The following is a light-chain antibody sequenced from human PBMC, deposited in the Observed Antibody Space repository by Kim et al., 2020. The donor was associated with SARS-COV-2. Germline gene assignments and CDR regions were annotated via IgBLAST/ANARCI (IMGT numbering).Light chain of an antibody. CDR2: GTS. CDR3: QQYDNPPYT. CDR1: QSVASNI. Sequence: LSPGERATLSCRASQSVASNIMAWYQKKPGQTTRLLFYGTSSRVTGIPDRCSASWSRADFTLIISRLEPDDAAVYYCQQYDNPPYTFGQETNLEI. V-gene: IGKV3-20*01. J-gene: IGKJ2*01.